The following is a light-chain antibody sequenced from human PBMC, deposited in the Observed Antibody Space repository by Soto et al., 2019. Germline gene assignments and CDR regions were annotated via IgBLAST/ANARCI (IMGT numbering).Light chain of an antibody. Sequence: DIQMTQSPSSLSASVGDRVTITCRASQTVSTSLNWYQHKPGKAPKVLIFGASGLQSGVPSRFSGSGSGTDFTLTISSLQAEDFASYYWQQSYSATLTFGGGTKVEIK. J-gene: IGKJ4*01. V-gene: IGKV1-39*01. CDR3: QQSYSATLT. CDR2: GAS. CDR1: QTVSTS.